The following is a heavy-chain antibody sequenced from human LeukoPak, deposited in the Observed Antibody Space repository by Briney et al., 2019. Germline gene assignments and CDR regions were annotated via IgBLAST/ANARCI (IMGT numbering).Heavy chain of an antibody. V-gene: IGHV4-34*01. CDR3: ASRGLGYDYVWGSYRYTFDY. CDR2: INHSGST. J-gene: IGHJ4*02. D-gene: IGHD3-16*02. Sequence: SETLSLTCAVYGGSFSGYYWSWIRQPPGKGLEWIGEINHSGSTNYNPSLKSRVTISVDTSKNQFSLKLSSVTAADTAVYYCASRGLGYDYVWGSYRYTFDYWGQGTLVTVSS. CDR1: GGSFSGYY.